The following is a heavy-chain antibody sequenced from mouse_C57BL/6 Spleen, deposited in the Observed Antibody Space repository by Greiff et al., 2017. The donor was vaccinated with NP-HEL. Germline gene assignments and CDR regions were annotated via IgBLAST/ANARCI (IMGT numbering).Heavy chain of an antibody. CDR2: IYPRSGNT. V-gene: IGHV1-81*01. CDR1: GYTFTSYG. J-gene: IGHJ3*01. Sequence: VQLQESGAELARPGASVKLSCKASGYTFTSYGISWVKQRTGQGLEWIGEIYPRSGNTYYNEKFKGKATLTADKSSSTAYMELRSLTSEDSAVYFCARRGSSYGWFAYWGQGTLVTVSA. D-gene: IGHD1-1*01. CDR3: ARRGSSYGWFAY.